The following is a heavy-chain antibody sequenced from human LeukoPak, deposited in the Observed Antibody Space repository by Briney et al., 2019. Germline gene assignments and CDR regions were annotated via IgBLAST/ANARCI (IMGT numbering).Heavy chain of an antibody. CDR1: GYSFTSYW. CDR3: ARPSLDCGGDCYYDY. Sequence: GESLKISCKGSGYSFTSYWIGWVRQMPGKGLEWMGIIYPGDSDTRYSPSFQGQVTISADKSISTAYLQWSSLKASDTAMYYCARPSLDCGGDCYYDYWGQGTLVTVSS. V-gene: IGHV5-51*01. D-gene: IGHD2-21*02. J-gene: IGHJ4*02. CDR2: IYPGDSDT.